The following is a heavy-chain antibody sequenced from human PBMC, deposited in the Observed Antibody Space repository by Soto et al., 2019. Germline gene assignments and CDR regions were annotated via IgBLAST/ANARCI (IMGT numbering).Heavy chain of an antibody. D-gene: IGHD5-12*01. CDR3: ARVDGWLRTFDY. V-gene: IGHV4-59*01. Sequence: PSETLSLTCTVSGGSISSYYWSWIRQPPGKGLEWIGYIYYSGSTNYNPSLKSRVTISVDTSKNQFSLKLSSVTAADTAVYYCARVDGWLRTFDYWGQGTLVTVSS. CDR2: IYYSGST. J-gene: IGHJ4*02. CDR1: GGSISSYY.